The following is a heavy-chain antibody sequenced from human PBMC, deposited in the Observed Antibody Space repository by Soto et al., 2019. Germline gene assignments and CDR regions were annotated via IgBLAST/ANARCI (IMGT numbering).Heavy chain of an antibody. J-gene: IGHJ4*02. CDR1: GFSLSTSGVG. CDR3: AHRRGDSSGYPFSYYFDY. V-gene: IGHV2-5*01. Sequence: SGPTLVKPTQTLTLTCTFSGFSLSTSGVGVGWIRQPPGKALEWLALIYWNDDKRYSPSLKSRLTITKDTSKNQVVLKMTNMDPVDTATYYCAHRRGDSSGYPFSYYFDYWGQGTLVTVSS. D-gene: IGHD3-22*01. CDR2: IYWNDDK.